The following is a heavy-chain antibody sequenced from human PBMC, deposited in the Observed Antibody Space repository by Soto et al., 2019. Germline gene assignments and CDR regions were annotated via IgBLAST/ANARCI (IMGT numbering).Heavy chain of an antibody. CDR1: GFTFSSYA. CDR3: AKDLGDWNEGFDY. D-gene: IGHD1-1*01. V-gene: IGHV3-23*01. J-gene: IGHJ4*02. Sequence: PGGSLILSCAASGFTFSSYAMSWVRQAPGKGLEWVSAISGSGGSTYYADSVKGRFTISRDNSKNTLYLQMNSLRAEDTAVYYCAKDLGDWNEGFDYWGQGTLVTVSS. CDR2: ISGSGGST.